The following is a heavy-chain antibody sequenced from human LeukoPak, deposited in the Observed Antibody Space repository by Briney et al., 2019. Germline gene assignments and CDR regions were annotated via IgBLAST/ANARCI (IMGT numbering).Heavy chain of an antibody. J-gene: IGHJ2*01. CDR3: ARGVKIEYSSSSRNWFFDL. CDR2: IYYSGST. Sequence: PSETLSLTCTVSGGSISSYYWSWIWQPPGKGLEWIGYIYYSGSTNYNPSLKSRVTISVDTSKNQFSLKLSSVTAADTAVYYCARGVKIEYSSSSRNWFFDLWGRSTLVTVSS. CDR1: GGSISSYY. V-gene: IGHV4-59*08. D-gene: IGHD6-6*01.